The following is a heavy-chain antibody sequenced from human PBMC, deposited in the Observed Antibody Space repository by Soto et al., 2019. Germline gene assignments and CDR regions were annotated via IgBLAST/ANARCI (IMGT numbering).Heavy chain of an antibody. V-gene: IGHV5-51*01. CDR3: VRGVHLTAADAFDV. D-gene: IGHD1-1*01. J-gene: IGHJ3*01. Sequence: VESLTISWDGYGYSLTTYWIGWARQIPGKGLESMGIIYAGDSDSRYCPSFQGQVTISVDKSISTAYLQWSSLKASDTAMYYGVRGVHLTAADAFDVWGQGTMVTVSS. CDR2: IYAGDSDS. CDR1: GYSLTTYW.